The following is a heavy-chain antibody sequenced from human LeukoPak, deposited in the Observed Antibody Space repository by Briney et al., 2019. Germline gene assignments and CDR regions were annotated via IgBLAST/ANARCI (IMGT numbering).Heavy chain of an antibody. CDR3: ARTDAFDI. CDR1: GFTCSDYY. CDR2: ISSSSSYT. V-gene: IGHV3-11*06. Sequence: GGTLRLSGAASGFTCSDYYMSWIRQAPGKGRERVSCISSSSSYTNYAGSVKGRFTIARDNAKNSLYLQMNSLRAEDTAVYYCARTDAFDIWGQGTMVTVPS. J-gene: IGHJ3*02.